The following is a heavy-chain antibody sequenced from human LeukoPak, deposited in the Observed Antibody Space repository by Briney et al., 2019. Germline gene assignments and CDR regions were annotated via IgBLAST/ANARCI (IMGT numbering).Heavy chain of an antibody. V-gene: IGHV1-69*01. CDR2: IIPIFGTA. D-gene: IGHD3-9*01. J-gene: IGHJ6*04. CDR3: ARGLRYSERSYYYGMDV. CDR1: GGTFSSYA. Sequence: GASVKVSCEASGGTFSSYAISWVRQAPGQGLEWMGGIIPIFGTANYAQKFQGRVTITADESTSTAYMELRSLRSADTAVYYCARGLRYSERSYYYGMDVWGKGTTVTVSS.